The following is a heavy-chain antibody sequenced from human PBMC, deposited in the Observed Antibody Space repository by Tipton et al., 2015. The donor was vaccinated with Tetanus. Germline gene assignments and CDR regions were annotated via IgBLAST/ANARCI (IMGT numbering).Heavy chain of an antibody. Sequence: VQLVQSGAEVKKPGESLKISCQASGYDFNNYWIGWVRQTPGKGLEWMAIIYPGDSDTRYNPSFQGHVTLSADKSINTAYLQWHSLKATDTAVYYCARRKGGYVGYYFDYWAQGTLVTVSS. V-gene: IGHV5-51*01. J-gene: IGHJ4*02. CDR2: IYPGDSDT. D-gene: IGHD5-24*01. CDR1: GYDFNNYW. CDR3: ARRKGGYVGYYFDY.